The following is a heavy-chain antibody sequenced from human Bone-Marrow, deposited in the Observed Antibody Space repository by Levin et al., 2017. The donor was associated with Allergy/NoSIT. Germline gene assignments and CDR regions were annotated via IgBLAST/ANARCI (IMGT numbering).Heavy chain of an antibody. Sequence: GESLKISCQASGYNFATLWIGWVRQIPGKGLEWMGIISPSDSYSKYSPSFQGQVTFSADKSIRTAFLQWSSLKASDTAMYYCARGDGDAFDIWGQGTMVTVS. V-gene: IGHV5-51*01. CDR3: ARGDGDAFDI. CDR2: ISPSDSYS. J-gene: IGHJ3*02. D-gene: IGHD2-21*01. CDR1: GYNFATLW.